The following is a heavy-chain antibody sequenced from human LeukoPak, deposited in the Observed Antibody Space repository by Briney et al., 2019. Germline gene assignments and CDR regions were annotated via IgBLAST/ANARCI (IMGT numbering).Heavy chain of an antibody. Sequence: GGSLRLSCAASGFTFSSYWMSWVRQAPGKGLEWVANIKQDGSEKYYVDSVKGRFTISRDNSKDTLYLQMNSLRDEDTAVYYCARATAGLVIISAPDYWGQGTLVTVSS. D-gene: IGHD3-9*01. J-gene: IGHJ4*02. V-gene: IGHV3-7*01. CDR2: IKQDGSEK. CDR3: ARATAGLVIISAPDY. CDR1: GFTFSSYW.